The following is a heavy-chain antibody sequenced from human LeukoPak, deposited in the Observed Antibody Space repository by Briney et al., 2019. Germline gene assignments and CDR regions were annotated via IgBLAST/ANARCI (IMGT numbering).Heavy chain of an antibody. D-gene: IGHD5-24*01. CDR1: GYTSTSYG. CDR2: ISAYNGNT. Sequence: ASVKVSCKASGYTSTSYGISSVRQAPGQGLEWMGWISAYNGNTNFAQKLQGRLIMTTHTPMRTAYIELKSLRSDDTAVYYCARGGRWLQPKYYFDYWGQGTLVTVSS. J-gene: IGHJ4*02. CDR3: ARGGRWLQPKYYFDY. V-gene: IGHV1-18*01.